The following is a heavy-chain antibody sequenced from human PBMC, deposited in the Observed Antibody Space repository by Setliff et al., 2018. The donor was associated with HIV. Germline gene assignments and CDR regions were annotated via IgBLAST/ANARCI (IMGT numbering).Heavy chain of an antibody. Sequence: SETLSLTCTVSGDSINSDTYYWSWIRQPAGKGLEWIGRIYSSGSIAYNPSFKSRVSISLDTSKNQFSLNLKSVTAADTAVYYCARHRDGGTYPLDYWGQGTLVTVSS. CDR1: GDSINSDTYY. CDR2: IYSSGSI. D-gene: IGHD1-26*01. V-gene: IGHV4-61*02. J-gene: IGHJ4*02. CDR3: ARHRDGGTYPLDY.